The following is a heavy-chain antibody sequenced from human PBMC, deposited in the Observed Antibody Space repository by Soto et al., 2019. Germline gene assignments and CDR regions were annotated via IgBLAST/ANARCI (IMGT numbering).Heavy chain of an antibody. CDR2: MSYDGSNE. Sequence: QVQLVESGGGVVQPGRSLRLSCAASGFTFSHYAMHWVRQAPGKGLEWVALMSYDGSNEYYADSVKGRFTISRDNSKNTLYLQMNSLRAEDTAVYYCAKDGSHNLAYWGQGTLVSVSS. CDR1: GFTFSHYA. CDR3: AKDGSHNLAY. J-gene: IGHJ4*02. V-gene: IGHV3-30*18. D-gene: IGHD1-26*01.